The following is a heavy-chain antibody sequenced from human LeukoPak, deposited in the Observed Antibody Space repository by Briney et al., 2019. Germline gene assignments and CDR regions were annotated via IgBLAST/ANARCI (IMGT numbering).Heavy chain of an antibody. CDR1: GGSISSGGYY. J-gene: IGHJ4*02. CDR2: IYYSGST. V-gene: IGHV4-31*03. D-gene: IGHD3-22*01. Sequence: TSQTLSLTCTVSGGSISSGGYYWSWIRQHPGKGLEWIGYIYYSGSTYYNPSLKSRVTISVDTSKNQFSLKLSSVTAADTAVYYCARTSQAYDSSGYPVVVFDYWGQGTLVTVSS. CDR3: ARTSQAYDSSGYPVVVFDY.